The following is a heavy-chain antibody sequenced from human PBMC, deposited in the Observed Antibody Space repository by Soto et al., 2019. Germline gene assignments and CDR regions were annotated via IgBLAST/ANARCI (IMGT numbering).Heavy chain of an antibody. J-gene: IGHJ6*02. CDR1: GYTFTGYY. Sequence: GASVKVSCKASGYTFTGYYMHWVRQAPGQGLEWMGWINPNSGGTNYAQKFQGWVAMTRDTSISTAYMELSRLRSDDTAVYYCARWLQANKLFSLDWPPNPYGMDVWGPAATVPVSS. CDR3: ARWLQANKLFSLDWPPNPYGMDV. D-gene: IGHD3-3*01. CDR2: INPNSGGT. V-gene: IGHV1-2*04.